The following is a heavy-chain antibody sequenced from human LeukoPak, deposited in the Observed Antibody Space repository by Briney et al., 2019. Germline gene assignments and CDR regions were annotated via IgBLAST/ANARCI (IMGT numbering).Heavy chain of an antibody. CDR3: ATSSPYVIPQY. D-gene: IGHD2-2*01. Sequence: PGGSLRLSCAASGFTFRNYGMPWVRQAPGKGLEWVAIIWYDGSNKYYADSVKGRFSISKDNSKNTLYLQMNSLRAEDTAMYYCATSSPYVIPQYWGQGTLVTVSS. J-gene: IGHJ4*02. CDR2: IWYDGSNK. V-gene: IGHV3-33*01. CDR1: GFTFRNYG.